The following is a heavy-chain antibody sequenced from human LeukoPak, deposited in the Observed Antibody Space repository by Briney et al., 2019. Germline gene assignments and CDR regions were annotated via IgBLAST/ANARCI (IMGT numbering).Heavy chain of an antibody. CDR1: GNSISNYA. V-gene: IGHV1-69*13. J-gene: IGHJ6*02. Sequence: ASVKVSCKASGNSISNYAVSWVRQAPGQGFEWMGGIIPIFGTADYAQKFQGRVTITAVQSTSTTYMALSSLKSEDTATYYCTTRACHAGGCSSSFYYYYGLHFWGQGTTVSVSS. CDR3: TTRACHAGGCSSSFYYYYGLHF. D-gene: IGHD3-16*01. CDR2: IIPIFGTA.